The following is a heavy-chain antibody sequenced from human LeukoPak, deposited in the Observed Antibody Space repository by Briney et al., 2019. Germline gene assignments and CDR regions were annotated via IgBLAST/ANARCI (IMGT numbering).Heavy chain of an antibody. CDR1: GFTFSSYG. V-gene: IGHV3-33*01. J-gene: IGHJ4*02. D-gene: IGHD3-9*01. CDR3: ARDSQTNYDILTGYLPRFLFDY. Sequence: GRSLRLSCAASGFTFSSYGMHWVRQAPGKGLEWVAVIWYDGSNKYYADSVKGRFTISRDNSKNTLYLQMNSLRAEDTAVYYCARDSQTNYDILTGYLPRFLFDYWGQGTLVTVSS. CDR2: IWYDGSNK.